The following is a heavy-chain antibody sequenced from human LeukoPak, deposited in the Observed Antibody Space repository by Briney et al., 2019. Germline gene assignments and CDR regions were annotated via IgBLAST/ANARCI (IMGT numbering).Heavy chain of an antibody. CDR2: ISGSGDST. CDR1: GFTVSSNY. D-gene: IGHD6-25*01. J-gene: IGHJ3*02. CDR3: AREERLRKPYVFDI. V-gene: IGHV3-53*01. Sequence: GALRLSCAASGFTVSSNYMSWVRQAPGKGLEWVSVISGSGDSTYYADSVKGRFTVSRDNAKNTLYLQMNSLTTEDTAVYYCAREERLRKPYVFDIWGQGTMVTVSS.